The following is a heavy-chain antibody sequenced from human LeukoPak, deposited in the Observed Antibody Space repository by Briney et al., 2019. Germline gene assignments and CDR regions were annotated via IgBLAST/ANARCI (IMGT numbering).Heavy chain of an antibody. V-gene: IGHV4-34*01. Sequence: SETLSLTCAVYGGSFSGYYWSWIRQPPGKGLEWIGEINHSGSTNYNPSLRSRVTVSVHTSKNQLSLKLSSVTAADTAVYYCARDAVEYYYDSSGYSEGAFDIWGQGTMVTVSA. J-gene: IGHJ3*02. CDR1: GGSFSGYY. CDR2: INHSGST. CDR3: ARDAVEYYYDSSGYSEGAFDI. D-gene: IGHD3-22*01.